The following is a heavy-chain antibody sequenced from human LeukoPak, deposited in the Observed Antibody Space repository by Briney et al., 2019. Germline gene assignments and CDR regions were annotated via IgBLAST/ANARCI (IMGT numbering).Heavy chain of an antibody. D-gene: IGHD5-24*01. CDR1: EFTFSNYA. J-gene: IGHJ6*02. CDR2: ISYDGSNK. CDR3: AKDRVGEGDGYASPGYYYYSGMDV. Sequence: PGGSLRLSCAASEFTFSNYAMQWVRQAPGKGLEWVAVISYDGSNKYYADSVKGRSTISRDNSKNTLYLQMNSLRAEDTAVYYCAKDRVGEGDGYASPGYYYYSGMDVWGQGTTVTVSS. V-gene: IGHV3-30*04.